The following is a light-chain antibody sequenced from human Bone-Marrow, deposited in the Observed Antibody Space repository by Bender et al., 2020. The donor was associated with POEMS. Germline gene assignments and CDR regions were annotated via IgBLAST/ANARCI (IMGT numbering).Light chain of an antibody. CDR3: SSFAGPVV. CDR1: SSNVGYYNY. CDR2: EVT. J-gene: IGLJ2*01. V-gene: IGLV2-8*01. Sequence: QSALTQHASASGSPGQSVTISCTGTSSNVGYYNYVSWYQQHPGKAPKLIIYEVTNRPAVVPARVSASKAANTASLSLSGLQAEDETDYYSSSFAGPVVFGGGTKLTVL.